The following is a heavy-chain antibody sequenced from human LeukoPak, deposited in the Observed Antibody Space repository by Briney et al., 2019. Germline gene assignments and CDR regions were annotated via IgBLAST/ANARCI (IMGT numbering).Heavy chain of an antibody. CDR2: ISGSGGST. CDR1: GFTFSSYA. J-gene: IGHJ4*02. V-gene: IGHV3-23*01. Sequence: GGSLRLSRAASGFTFSSYAMSWVRQAPGKGLEWVSAISGSGGSTYYADSVKGRFTISRDNSKNTLYLQMNSLRAEDTAVYYCAKAVLLWFGGFDYWGQGTLVTVSS. CDR3: AKAVLLWFGGFDY. D-gene: IGHD3-10*01.